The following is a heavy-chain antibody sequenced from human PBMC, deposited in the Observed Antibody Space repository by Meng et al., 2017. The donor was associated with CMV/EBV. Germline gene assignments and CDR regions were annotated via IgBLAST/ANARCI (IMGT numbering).Heavy chain of an antibody. D-gene: IGHD2-15*01. Sequence: LSLACAVYGGCFSGYYWSWTRQPPGKGLEWIGEINHSGSTNYNPSLKSRVTISVDTSKIQFSLKLSSVTAADTAVYYCARGTKGLSYWGQGTLVTVSS. CDR3: ARGTKGLSY. J-gene: IGHJ4*02. CDR2: INHSGST. V-gene: IGHV4-34*01. CDR1: GGCFSGYY.